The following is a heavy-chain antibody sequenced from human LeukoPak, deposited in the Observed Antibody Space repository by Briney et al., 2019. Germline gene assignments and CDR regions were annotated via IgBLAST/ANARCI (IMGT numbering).Heavy chain of an antibody. Sequence: PGGSLRLSCAASGFTFSSYSLNWVRQAPGKGLEWVSSISSSSSYIYYADSVKGRFTISRDNAKNTLYLQMNSLRAEDTAVYYCAKHALLWFGELLYFDYWGQGTLVTVSS. D-gene: IGHD3-10*01. CDR2: ISSSSSYI. CDR3: AKHALLWFGELLYFDY. CDR1: GFTFSSYS. V-gene: IGHV3-21*04. J-gene: IGHJ4*02.